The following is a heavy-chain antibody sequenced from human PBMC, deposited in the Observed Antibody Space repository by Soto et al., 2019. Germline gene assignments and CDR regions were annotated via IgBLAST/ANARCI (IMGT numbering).Heavy chain of an antibody. CDR2: IYYSGST. Sequence: SETLSLTCTVSGGSTSSYYWSWIRQPPGKGLEWIGYIYYSGSTYYNPSLKSRVTISVDTSKNQFSLKLSSVTAADTAVYYCARERPDGARLAPWGQGTLVTVSS. CDR1: GGSTSSYY. V-gene: IGHV4-59*12. J-gene: IGHJ5*02. CDR3: ARERPDGARLAP. D-gene: IGHD6-6*01.